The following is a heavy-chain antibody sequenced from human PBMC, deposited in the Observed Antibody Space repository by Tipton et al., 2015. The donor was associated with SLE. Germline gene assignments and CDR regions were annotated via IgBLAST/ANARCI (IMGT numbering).Heavy chain of an antibody. Sequence: SLRLSCVVSGDSISSHTWWSWVRQPPGRGLEWIGEIYHSGLINYNPSLRSRATISVDKSKNEFSLRLSFVTAADTALYYCTKHGIEAWQQLAYWGQGALVTVSS. CDR2: IYHSGLI. D-gene: IGHD6-13*01. J-gene: IGHJ4*02. CDR3: TKHGIEAWQQLAY. V-gene: IGHV4-4*02. CDR1: GDSISSHTW.